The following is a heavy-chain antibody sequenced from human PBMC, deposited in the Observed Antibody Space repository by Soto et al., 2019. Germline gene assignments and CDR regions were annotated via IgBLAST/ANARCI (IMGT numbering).Heavy chain of an antibody. J-gene: IGHJ5*02. CDR3: AKDTTSDFGDYAPSRYNWFDP. CDR2: MYNSGST. CDR1: GGSVSSGSYY. Sequence: PSETLSLTCTVSGGSVSSGSYYWSWIRQPPGKGLEWIGYMYNSGSTNYNPSLKSRVIISVDTSKNQFSLYLQMDSLRAEDTAVYYCAKDTTSDFGDYAPSRYNWFDPWGQGTLVTVSS. V-gene: IGHV4-61*01. D-gene: IGHD4-17*01.